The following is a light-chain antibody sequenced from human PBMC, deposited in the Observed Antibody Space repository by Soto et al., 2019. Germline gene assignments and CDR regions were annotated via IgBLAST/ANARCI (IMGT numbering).Light chain of an antibody. CDR3: QLYHRARTP. CDR1: LSISSSF. Sequence: DIVLTQSPGTLSLSPGERATLSCRASLSISSSFLAWYQQKPGQAPTLLLHDSSDRATGIPDRFSGSGSGTDFTLTITPVEPEDVAVYYCQLYHRARTPFGRGTKLEIK. CDR2: DSS. V-gene: IGKV3-20*01. J-gene: IGKJ2*01.